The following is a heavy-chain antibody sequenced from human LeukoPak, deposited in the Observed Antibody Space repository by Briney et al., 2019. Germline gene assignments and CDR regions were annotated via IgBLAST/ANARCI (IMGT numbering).Heavy chain of an antibody. CDR1: GGSISSYY. J-gene: IGHJ4*02. CDR2: IYYSGST. CDR3: ARVRGWHFDY. Sequence: SETLSLTCTVSGGSISSYYWSWIRQPPGKGLEWIGYIYYSGSTYYNPSLKSRVTISVDTSKNQFSLKLSSVTAADTAVYYCARVRGWHFDYWGQGTLVTVSS. V-gene: IGHV4-59*06. D-gene: IGHD1-26*01.